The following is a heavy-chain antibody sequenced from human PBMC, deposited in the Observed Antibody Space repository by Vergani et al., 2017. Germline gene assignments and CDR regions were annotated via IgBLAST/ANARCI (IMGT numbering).Heavy chain of an antibody. Sequence: VQVVESGGGLVKPGGSLRLSCVASGFSVSNSGMHWVRQTPGKGLEWVAFIQYDGSDIFYADFVEGRFTISRDNSKNSLYLQMRSLRFDDTAVYYCANDGSANRIRGWLDHWGQGALVTVSS. J-gene: IGHJ4*02. CDR2: IQYDGSDI. V-gene: IGHV3-30*02. CDR3: ANDGSANRIRGWLDH. D-gene: IGHD3-10*01. CDR1: GFSVSNSG.